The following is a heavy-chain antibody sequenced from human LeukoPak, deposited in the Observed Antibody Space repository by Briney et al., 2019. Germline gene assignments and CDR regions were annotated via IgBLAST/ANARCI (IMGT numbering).Heavy chain of an antibody. CDR2: INHSGST. J-gene: IGHJ4*02. V-gene: IGHV4-34*01. CDR3: ARSDYGGNNWDY. CDR1: GGSFSGYY. Sequence: SETLSLTCAVYGGSFSGYYWSWIRQPPGKGLEWIGEINHSGSTNYNPSLKCRVTISVDTSKNQFSLTLSSVTAADTAVYYCARSDYGGNNWDYWGQGTLVTVSS. D-gene: IGHD4-23*01.